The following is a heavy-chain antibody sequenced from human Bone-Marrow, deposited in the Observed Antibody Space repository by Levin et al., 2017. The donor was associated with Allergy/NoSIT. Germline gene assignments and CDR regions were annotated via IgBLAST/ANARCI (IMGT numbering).Heavy chain of an antibody. Sequence: ASVKVSCAASGFTFSNYYMHWVRQAPGKGLVWVSRIKIDGSSTNYADSVQGRFTISRDNAKNTVYLQMNSLRADDMAVYYCTRDGGSVASHDWYFDLWGRGTLVTVSS. D-gene: IGHD3-16*01. V-gene: IGHV3-74*01. J-gene: IGHJ2*01. CDR1: GFTFSNYY. CDR3: TRDGGSVASHDWYFDL. CDR2: IKIDGSST.